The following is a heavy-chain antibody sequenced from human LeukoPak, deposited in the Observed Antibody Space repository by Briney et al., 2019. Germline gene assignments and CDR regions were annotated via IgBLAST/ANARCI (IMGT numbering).Heavy chain of an antibody. CDR1: GFTFSSYS. Sequence: PGGSLRLSCAASGFTFSSYSMNWVRQAPGKGLEWVSYISSSSSTIYYADSVKGRFTISRDNAKNSLYLQMNSLRAEDTAVYYCARGGRGYSYGGAFDTWGQGTMVRLF. J-gene: IGHJ3*02. V-gene: IGHV3-48*01. CDR3: ARGGRGYSYGGAFDT. D-gene: IGHD5-18*01. CDR2: ISSSSSTI.